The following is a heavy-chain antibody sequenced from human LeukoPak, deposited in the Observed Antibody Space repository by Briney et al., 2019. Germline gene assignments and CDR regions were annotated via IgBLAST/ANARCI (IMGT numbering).Heavy chain of an antibody. CDR2: IWYDGGHK. D-gene: IGHD3-22*01. CDR1: GFTFSSFG. Sequence: GRSLRLSCAASGFTFSSFGMHWLRQAPGTGVEWVAVIWYDGGHKYYADSVTGRFSISRDNSKNTLYLQMNSLRDEDTAVYYCARDRDYDSANFDYWGQGTLVTVSS. V-gene: IGHV3-33*01. J-gene: IGHJ4*02. CDR3: ARDRDYDSANFDY.